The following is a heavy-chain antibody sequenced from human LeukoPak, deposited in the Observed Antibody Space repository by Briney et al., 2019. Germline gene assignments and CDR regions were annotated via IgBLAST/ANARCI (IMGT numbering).Heavy chain of an antibody. Sequence: ASVKLSCKASGYTFTSYGISWVRQATGQGLEWMGWISPYNGNTNYTQKLQGRVTMTTDTSTTTAYMELRSLRSDGTAMYYCARSTYGGIPFDIWGQGTMVTVSS. CDR2: ISPYNGNT. V-gene: IGHV1-18*04. D-gene: IGHD3-10*01. CDR3: ARSTYGGIPFDI. CDR1: GYTFTSYG. J-gene: IGHJ3*02.